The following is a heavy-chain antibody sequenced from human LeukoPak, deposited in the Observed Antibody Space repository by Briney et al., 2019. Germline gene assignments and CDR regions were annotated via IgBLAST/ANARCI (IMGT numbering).Heavy chain of an antibody. CDR3: ARDPSPAGYVDNSGQKYYFES. CDR2: IDSSSSKV. V-gene: IGHV3-48*04. J-gene: IGHJ4*01. CDR1: GITFSRSS. D-gene: IGHD6-19*01. Sequence: GGFLRLSCVASGITFSRSSMNRVRQAPGNGLEWVSHIDSSSSKVYSADSVKGRFAISRDNAKNPLFLQMSGLRVEDTAGYYCARDPSPAGYVDNSGQKYYFESWGQGTLVTVSS.